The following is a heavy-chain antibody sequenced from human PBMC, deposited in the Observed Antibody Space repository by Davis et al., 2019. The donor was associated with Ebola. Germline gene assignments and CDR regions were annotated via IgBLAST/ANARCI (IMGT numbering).Heavy chain of an antibody. CDR1: GFAFRSYA. V-gene: IGHV3-30-3*01. CDR2: ISFDGSNK. J-gene: IGHJ4*02. CDR3: ARGTSSVIVVQPDY. D-gene: IGHD1-26*01. Sequence: GGSLRLSCAASGFAFRSYAMHWVRQAPGKGLEWVAVISFDGSNKYRADSFVGQFTISRDNSKNLVYLQMSSLRPEDTAVYYCARGTSSVIVVQPDYWGQGTMVTVSS.